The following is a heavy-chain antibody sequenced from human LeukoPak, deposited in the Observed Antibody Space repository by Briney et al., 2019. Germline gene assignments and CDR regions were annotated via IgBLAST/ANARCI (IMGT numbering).Heavy chain of an antibody. CDR1: GFTFSSYS. J-gene: IGHJ4*02. V-gene: IGHV3-48*01. Sequence: PGGSLRLSCAASGFTFSSYSMNWVRQAPGKGLEWVSYIRSSSRTIYYADSVKGRFTISRDNSKNTLYLQMNSLRAEDTAVYYCARDWSAESYWGQGTLVTVSS. CDR2: IRSSSRTI. CDR3: ARDWSAESY.